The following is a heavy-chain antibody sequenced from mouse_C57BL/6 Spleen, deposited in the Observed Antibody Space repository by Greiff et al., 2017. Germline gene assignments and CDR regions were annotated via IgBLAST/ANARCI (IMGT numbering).Heavy chain of an antibody. J-gene: IGHJ2*01. D-gene: IGHD6-2*01. CDR1: GFTFTDYY. V-gene: IGHV7-3*01. CDR3: ARSRYLYYFDY. Sequence: DVQLQESGGGLVQPGGSLSLSCAASGFTFTDYYMSWVRQPPGKALEWLGFIRNKANGYTTEYSASVKGRFTISRDNSQSILYLQMNALRAEDSATYYCARSRYLYYFDYWGQGTTLTVSS. CDR2: IRNKANGYTT.